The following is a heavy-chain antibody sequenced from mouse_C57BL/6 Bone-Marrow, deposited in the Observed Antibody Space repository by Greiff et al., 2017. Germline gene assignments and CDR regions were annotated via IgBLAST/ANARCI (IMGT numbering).Heavy chain of an antibody. J-gene: IGHJ4*01. CDR1: GFTFSDYG. D-gene: IGHD2-5*01. CDR2: ISSGSSTI. CDR3: ARGYYSNYGGYAMDY. V-gene: IGHV5-17*01. Sequence: EVHLVESGGGLVKPGGSLKLSCAASGFTFSDYGMHWVRQAPEKGLEWVAYISSGSSTIYYADTVKGRFTSSRDNAKNTLFLQMTSLRSEDTAMYYCARGYYSNYGGYAMDYWGQGTSVTVSS.